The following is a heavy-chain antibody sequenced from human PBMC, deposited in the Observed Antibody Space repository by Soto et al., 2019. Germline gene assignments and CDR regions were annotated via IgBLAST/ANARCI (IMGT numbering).Heavy chain of an antibody. CDR1: GGSISSYY. CDR2: IYYSGST. CDR3: ARENRLYYGSGGYTNYYYYYGMDV. Sequence: SETLSLTCTVSGGSISSYYWSWIRQPPGKGLEWIGYIYYSGSTNYNPSLKSRVTISVDTSKNQFSLKLSSVTAADTAVYYCARENRLYYGSGGYTNYYYYYGMDVWGQGTTVTVSS. V-gene: IGHV4-59*01. J-gene: IGHJ6*02. D-gene: IGHD3-10*01.